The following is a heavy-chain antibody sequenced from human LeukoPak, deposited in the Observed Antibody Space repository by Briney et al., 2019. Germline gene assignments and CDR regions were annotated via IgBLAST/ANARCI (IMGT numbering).Heavy chain of an antibody. CDR3: AKSNYYGSERDAFDI. Sequence: PGGSLRLSCAASGFTFSSYAMSWVRQAPGKGLEWVSAISGSGGSTYYADSVKGRSTISRDNSKNTLYLQMNSLRAEDTAVYYCAKSNYYGSERDAFDIWGQGTMVTVSS. D-gene: IGHD3-10*01. V-gene: IGHV3-23*01. CDR1: GFTFSSYA. CDR2: ISGSGGST. J-gene: IGHJ3*02.